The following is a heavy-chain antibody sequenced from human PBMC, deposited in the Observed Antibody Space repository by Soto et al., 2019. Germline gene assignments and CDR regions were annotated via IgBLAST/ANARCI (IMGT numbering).Heavy chain of an antibody. Sequence: GGSLRLSCAASGFTFSSYAMSWVRQAPGKGLEWVSAISGSGGSTYYADSVKGRFTISRDNSKNTLYLQMNSLRAEDTAVYYCAKDRDIVVVPAAPYYGSGSYYSYIPDYWGQGTLVTVSS. CDR1: GFTFSSYA. D-gene: IGHD3-10*01. CDR3: AKDRDIVVVPAAPYYGSGSYYSYIPDY. J-gene: IGHJ4*02. CDR2: ISGSGGST. V-gene: IGHV3-23*01.